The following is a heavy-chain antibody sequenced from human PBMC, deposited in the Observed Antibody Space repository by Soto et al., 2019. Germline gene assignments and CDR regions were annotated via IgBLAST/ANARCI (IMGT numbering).Heavy chain of an antibody. Sequence: PGGSLRLSCAASGFTFSSYGMHWVSQAPGKGLERVAVISYDGSNKYYADSVKGRFTISRDNSKNTLYLQMNSLRAEDTAVYYCAKGRYSSSSRPRWFDPWGQGTLVTVSS. J-gene: IGHJ5*02. D-gene: IGHD6-6*01. CDR3: AKGRYSSSSRPRWFDP. V-gene: IGHV3-30*18. CDR1: GFTFSSYG. CDR2: ISYDGSNK.